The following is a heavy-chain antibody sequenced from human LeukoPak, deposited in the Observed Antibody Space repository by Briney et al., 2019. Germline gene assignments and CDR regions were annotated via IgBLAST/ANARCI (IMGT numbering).Heavy chain of an antibody. CDR1: GGSVSSGNYY. D-gene: IGHD3-16*01. CDR3: VRADDYVHDY. J-gene: IGHJ4*02. Sequence: PSETLSLTCTVSGGSVSSGNYYWSWIRQPPGKGLEWIGYIYYSGSTNYNPSLKSRVTISADTSKKQFSLKLSSVTAADTAVYYCVRADDYVHDYWGQGTLVTVSS. CDR2: IYYSGST. V-gene: IGHV4-61*01.